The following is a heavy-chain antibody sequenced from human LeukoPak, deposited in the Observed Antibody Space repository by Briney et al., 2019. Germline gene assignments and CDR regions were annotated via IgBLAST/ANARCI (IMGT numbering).Heavy chain of an antibody. CDR1: GFTFDDYA. V-gene: IGHV3-9*01. CDR3: AKALLRLDAFDI. CDR2: INWNSDSL. Sequence: GRSLRLSCAASGFTFDDYAMHWVRQAPGKGLEWVSGINWNSDSLVYADSVKGRFTISRDNAKNSLFLQMNSLRAEDTALYYCAKALLRLDAFDIWGQGTMVTVSS. D-gene: IGHD1-26*01. J-gene: IGHJ3*02.